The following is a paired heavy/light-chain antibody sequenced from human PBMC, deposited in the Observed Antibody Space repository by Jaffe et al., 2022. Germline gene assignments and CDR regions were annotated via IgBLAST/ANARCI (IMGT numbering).Light chain of an antibody. CDR2: RNN. Sequence: QSVLTQPPSASGTPGQRVTISCSGSSSNIGSNYVYWYQQLPGTAPKLLIYRNNQRPSGVPDRFSGSKSGTSASLAISGLRSEDEADYYCAAWDDSLSNWVFGGGTKLTVL. CDR1: SSNIGSNY. J-gene: IGLJ3*02. V-gene: IGLV1-47*01. CDR3: AAWDDSLSNWV.
Heavy chain of an antibody. J-gene: IGHJ6*03. V-gene: IGHV4-4*02. CDR2: IYHSGST. Sequence: QVQLQESGPGLVKPSGTLSLTCAVSGGSISSSNWWSWIRQPPGKGLEWIGEIYHSGSTNYNPSLKSRVTISVDKSKNQFSLKLSSVTAADTAVYYCASKVAVAANASHYYYYYMDVWGKGTTVTVSS. D-gene: IGHD6-19*01. CDR1: GGSISSSNW. CDR3: ASKVAVAANASHYYYYYMDV.